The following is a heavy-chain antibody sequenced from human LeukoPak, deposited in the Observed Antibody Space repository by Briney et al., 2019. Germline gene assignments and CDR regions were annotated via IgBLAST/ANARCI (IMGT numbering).Heavy chain of an antibody. CDR3: ASTSVTTSEFDY. J-gene: IGHJ4*02. V-gene: IGHV4-30-4*08. CDR1: GGSISSGDYY. D-gene: IGHD4-17*01. CDR2: IYYSGSI. Sequence: PSQTLSLTCTVSGGSISSGDYYWSWIRQPPGKGLEWIGYIYYSGSIYYNPFLKSRVTISVDTSKNQFSLKLTSVTAADTAVYYCASTSVTTSEFDYWGQGTLVTVSS.